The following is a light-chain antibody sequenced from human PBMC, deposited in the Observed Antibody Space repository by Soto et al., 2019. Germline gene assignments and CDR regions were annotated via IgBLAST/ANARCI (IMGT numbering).Light chain of an antibody. CDR3: SSFTSNSILV. J-gene: IGLJ2*01. CDR1: SSDVGAYNY. Sequence: QSALPQPASVSGSPGQSITISCTGTSSDVGAYNYVSWYQQHPGKAPKLMIYDVTDRPSGVSNRFSASKSGSTASLTISGLRAEDEADYYCSSFTSNSILVFGGGTKLTVL. V-gene: IGLV2-14*03. CDR2: DVT.